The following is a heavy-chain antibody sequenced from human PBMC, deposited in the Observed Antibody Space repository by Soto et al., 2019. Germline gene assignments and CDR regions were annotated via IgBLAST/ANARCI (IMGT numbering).Heavy chain of an antibody. V-gene: IGHV3-15*01. CDR2: IKSKTDGGTT. CDR1: GFTFSNAW. Sequence: GSLRLSCAASGFTFSNAWMSWVRQAPGKGLEWVGRIKSKTDGGTTDYAAPVKGRFTISRDDSKNTLYLQMNSLETEDTAVYYCTTGRDGYNPYYYYGMDVWGQGTTVTVSS. J-gene: IGHJ6*02. D-gene: IGHD5-12*01. CDR3: TTGRDGYNPYYYYGMDV.